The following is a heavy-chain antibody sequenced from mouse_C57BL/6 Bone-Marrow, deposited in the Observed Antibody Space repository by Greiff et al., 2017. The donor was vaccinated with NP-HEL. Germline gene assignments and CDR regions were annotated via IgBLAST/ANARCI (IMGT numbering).Heavy chain of an antibody. Sequence: QVQLQQPGAELVMPGASVKLSCKASGYTFTSYWMHWVKQRPGQGLEWIGEIDPSDSYTNYNQKFKGKSTLTVDKSSNTAYMQLSSLTSEDSAVYYCARRLGREGYFDYWGQGTTLTVSS. CDR1: GYTFTSYW. CDR3: ARRLGREGYFDY. J-gene: IGHJ2*01. CDR2: IDPSDSYT. D-gene: IGHD4-1*01. V-gene: IGHV1-69*01.